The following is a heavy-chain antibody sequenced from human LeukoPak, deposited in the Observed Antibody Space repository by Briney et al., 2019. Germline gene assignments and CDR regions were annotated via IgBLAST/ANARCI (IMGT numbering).Heavy chain of an antibody. CDR1: GGSFSGYY. J-gene: IGHJ3*02. Sequence: SETLSLTCAVYGGSFSGYYWSWIRQPPGKGLEWIGEINHSGSTNYNPSLKSRVTISVDTSKNQFSLKLSSVTAADTAVYYCARGRYYDYANAFDIWGQGTMVTVSS. V-gene: IGHV4-34*01. D-gene: IGHD3-16*01. CDR2: INHSGST. CDR3: ARGRYYDYANAFDI.